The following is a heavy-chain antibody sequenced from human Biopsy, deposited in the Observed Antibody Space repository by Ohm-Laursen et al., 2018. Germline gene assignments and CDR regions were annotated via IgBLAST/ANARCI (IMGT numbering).Heavy chain of an antibody. CDR3: VRGVDYYDPYHYYALDV. J-gene: IGHJ6*02. D-gene: IGHD3-22*01. V-gene: IGHV4-34*01. CDR1: GGSFSEYY. Sequence: SDTLSLTCAVYGGSFSEYYWTWIRQPPGKGLEWIGEINHRGTTNYNPSLKSRVAISVDTSKNQFSLKVRSVTAADTAVYYCVRGVDYYDPYHYYALDVWDQGTTVTVSS. CDR2: INHRGTT.